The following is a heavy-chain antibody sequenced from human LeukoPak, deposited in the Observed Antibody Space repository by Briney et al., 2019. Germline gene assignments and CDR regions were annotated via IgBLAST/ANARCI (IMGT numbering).Heavy chain of an antibody. CDR3: ARDEPYYYYFDY. D-gene: IGHD3-10*01. J-gene: IGHJ4*02. CDR1: GGTFSSYA. V-gene: IGHV1-69*05. Sequence: SVHVSCMPSGGTFSSYALSWVRQAPGQGLEGMGRIIPIFGTSNYAQKSQGRVTITTHESTSTAYMELSSLRSEDTAVYYCARDEPYYYYFDYWGQGTLVTVSS. CDR2: IIPIFGTS.